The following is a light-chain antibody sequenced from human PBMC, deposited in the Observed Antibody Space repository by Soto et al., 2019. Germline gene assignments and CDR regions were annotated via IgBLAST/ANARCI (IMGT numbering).Light chain of an antibody. J-gene: IGKJ3*01. CDR2: GAS. V-gene: IGKV3-15*01. CDR3: QQYHDWPPIT. Sequence: EIVLTQSPATLFVSPGERATLSCRASQSVSDDLAWYQQKPGQAPRLSIYGASTRATDIPARFSGGGSGTKFTLTISSLQSEDSAIYYCQQYHDWPPITFGPGTKVNI. CDR1: QSVSDD.